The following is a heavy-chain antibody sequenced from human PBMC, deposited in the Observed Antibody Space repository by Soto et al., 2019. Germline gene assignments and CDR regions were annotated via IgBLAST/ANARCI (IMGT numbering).Heavy chain of an antibody. CDR2: IYPDDSDT. V-gene: IGHV5-51*01. D-gene: IGHD6-19*01. Sequence: GESLKISCQGSGYSFTTYWIGWVRQMPGKGLEWMGIIYPDDSDTRYSPSFQGQVTISADKSISTAYLQWSSLKASDTAMYYCARRPADSGHFNYWGQGTQVTVSS. CDR3: ARRPADSGHFNY. J-gene: IGHJ4*02. CDR1: GYSFTTYW.